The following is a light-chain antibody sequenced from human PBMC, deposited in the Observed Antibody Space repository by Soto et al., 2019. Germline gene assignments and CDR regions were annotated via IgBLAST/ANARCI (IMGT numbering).Light chain of an antibody. CDR3: MQSGSSPRT. Sequence: EIVLTQSPGTLSLSPGERATLSCRASQSVSNVYLAWYQQKPGQAPRLLIYDTSNRATGIPDRFSGSGSGTDFTITISRLEPEDFAVHYCMQSGSSPRTFGQGTKLEIK. CDR1: QSVSNVY. V-gene: IGKV3-20*01. CDR2: DTS. J-gene: IGKJ2*01.